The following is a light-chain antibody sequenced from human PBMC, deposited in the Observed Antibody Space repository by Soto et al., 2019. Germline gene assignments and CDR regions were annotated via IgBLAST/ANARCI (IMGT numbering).Light chain of an antibody. CDR3: SAYSDIDTKV. CDR2: EGS. CDR1: SSDVGSYNL. J-gene: IGLJ1*01. V-gene: IGLV2-14*02. Sequence: QSALTQPASVSGSPGQSITISCTGTSSDVGSYNLVSWYQQHPGKAPKLMIYEGSKRPSGVSNRFSGSKSGNTAPLTISGLQAEDEADYYCSAYSDIDTKVFGTGTKLTVL.